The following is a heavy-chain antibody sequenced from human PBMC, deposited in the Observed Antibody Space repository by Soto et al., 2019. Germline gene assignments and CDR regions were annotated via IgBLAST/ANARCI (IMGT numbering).Heavy chain of an antibody. J-gene: IGHJ6*02. D-gene: IGHD3-3*01. CDR3: ARDYPYYDFWSGSTNYYYYYGMDV. CDR1: GFTVSTPY. V-gene: IGHV3-66*01. CDR2: IYSGGST. Sequence: QPWVSLRLSYLTSGFTVSTPYLIWLRQAPGNGLEWVSVIYSGGSTYYADSVKGRFTISRDNSKNTLYLQMNSLRAEDTAVYYCARDYPYYDFWSGSTNYYYYYGMDVWGQGT.